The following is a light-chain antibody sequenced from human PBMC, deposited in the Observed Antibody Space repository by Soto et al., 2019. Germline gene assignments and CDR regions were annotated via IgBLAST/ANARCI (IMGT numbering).Light chain of an antibody. J-gene: IGKJ2*01. CDR1: QGISSY. CDR2: AAS. V-gene: IGKV1-9*01. CDR3: QQLDSSPYT. Sequence: DIQLTQSPSFLSASVGDRVTITCRASQGISSYLAWYQQKPGKAPKLLIYAASTLQSEVPSRFSGSGSGTEFTLTISSLQPEDFATYYCQQLDSSPYTFGQGTKLEI.